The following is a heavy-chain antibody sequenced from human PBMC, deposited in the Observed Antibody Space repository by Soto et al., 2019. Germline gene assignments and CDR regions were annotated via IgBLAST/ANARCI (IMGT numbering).Heavy chain of an antibody. Sequence: LSETLSLTCAVYGGSFSGYYWSWIRQPPGKGLEWIGEINHSGSTNYNPSLKSRVTISVDTSKNQFSLKLSSVTAADTAVYYCARGRAMDSSSWQLDYWGQGTLVTVSS. J-gene: IGHJ4*02. CDR2: INHSGST. V-gene: IGHV4-34*01. CDR3: ARGRAMDSSSWQLDY. CDR1: GGSFSGYY. D-gene: IGHD6-13*01.